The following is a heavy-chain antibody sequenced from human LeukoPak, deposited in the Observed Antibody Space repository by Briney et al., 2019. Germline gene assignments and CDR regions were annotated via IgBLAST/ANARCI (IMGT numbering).Heavy chain of an antibody. J-gene: IGHJ5*02. V-gene: IGHV1-46*01. CDR3: ARVAAVAGQSPYNWFDP. D-gene: IGHD6-19*01. Sequence: RRASVKVSCKASGGTFSSYAISWVRQAPGQGLERMGIINPSGGSTSYAQKFQGRVTMTRDTSTSTVYMELSSLRSEDTAVYYCARVAAVAGQSPYNWFDPWGQGTLVTVSS. CDR2: INPSGGST. CDR1: GGTFSSYA.